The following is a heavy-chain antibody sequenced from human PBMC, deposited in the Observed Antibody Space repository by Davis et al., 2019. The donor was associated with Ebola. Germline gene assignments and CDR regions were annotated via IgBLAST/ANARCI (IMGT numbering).Heavy chain of an antibody. CDR1: GFILTNYA. Sequence: ASVTVSCKASGFILTNYAIHWVRQAPGQRLEWMGWVHGGNGNTKYSHRFQGRVTITTDTSASTVYLDLTSLRSDDTAVFYCARASFGYNSGWYADYWGPGSLVTVSS. J-gene: IGHJ4*02. CDR2: VHGGNGNT. V-gene: IGHV1-3*01. CDR3: ARASFGYNSGWYADY. D-gene: IGHD6-19*01.